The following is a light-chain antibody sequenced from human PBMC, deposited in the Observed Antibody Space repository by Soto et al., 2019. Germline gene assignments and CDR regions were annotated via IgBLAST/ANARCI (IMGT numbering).Light chain of an antibody. CDR1: SSDVGGYNY. Sequence: QSALTQPASVSGSPGQSIAISCTGTSSDVGGYNYVSWYQQHPGKAPKLMIYDVTNRPSGVSNRSSGSKSGNTASLTISGLQAEDEADYYCISYTSSSTLVVFGGWTKLTVL. CDR3: ISYTSSSTLVV. V-gene: IGLV2-14*01. J-gene: IGLJ2*01. CDR2: DVT.